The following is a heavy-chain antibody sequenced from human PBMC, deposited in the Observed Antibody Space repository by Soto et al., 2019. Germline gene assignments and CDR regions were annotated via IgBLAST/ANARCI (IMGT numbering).Heavy chain of an antibody. Sequence: TLSLTCTVSGGSISSSRYSWGWIRQAPGKGLEWIGYIYYSGSTYYNPALKSRVTISVDTSKNPFSLKLSSVTAADTAVYYCARVWPDSRDYYYGMDVWGQGTTVPVSS. CDR3: ARVWPDSRDYYYGMDV. V-gene: IGHV4-30-4*08. J-gene: IGHJ6*02. CDR2: IYYSGST. CDR1: GGSISSSRYS. D-gene: IGHD2-21*01.